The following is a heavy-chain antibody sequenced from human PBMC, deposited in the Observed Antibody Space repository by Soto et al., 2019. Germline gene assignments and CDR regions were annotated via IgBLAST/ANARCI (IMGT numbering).Heavy chain of an antibody. Sequence: GSLRLSCAASGFTFSNYGMHWVRQAPGKGLEWVAVISYDGSNKYYADSVKGRFTISRDNSKNTLYLQMNSLRAEDTAVYYCAKDLGSGSYLFDAFDIWGQGTMVTVSS. CDR2: ISYDGSNK. D-gene: IGHD1-26*01. CDR1: GFTFSNYG. J-gene: IGHJ3*02. CDR3: AKDLGSGSYLFDAFDI. V-gene: IGHV3-30*18.